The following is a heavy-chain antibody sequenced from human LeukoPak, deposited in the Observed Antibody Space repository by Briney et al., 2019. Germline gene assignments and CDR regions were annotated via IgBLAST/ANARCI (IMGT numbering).Heavy chain of an antibody. CDR2: IYYSGST. D-gene: IGHD2-15*01. V-gene: IGHV4-39*07. J-gene: IGHJ4*02. CDR1: GGSISSSSYY. CDR3: ARGRYCSGGSCYFDY. Sequence: SETLSLTCTVSGGSISSSSYYWGWIRQPPGKGLEWIGSIYYSGSTNYNPSLKSRVTVSVDTPKNQFSLKLSSLTAADTAVYYCARGRYCSGGSCYFDYWGQGILVTVSS.